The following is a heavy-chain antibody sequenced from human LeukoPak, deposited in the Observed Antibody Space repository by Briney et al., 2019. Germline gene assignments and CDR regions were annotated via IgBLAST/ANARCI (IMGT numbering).Heavy chain of an antibody. V-gene: IGHV3-23*01. CDR2: ISGSSTHI. CDR1: GFNFSIYT. J-gene: IGHJ6*02. Sequence: GGSLRLSCKTSGFNFSIYTMNWVRQAPGKGLEWVSSISGSSTHISYVDSVKGRFTISRDNSKNTLYLQMNSLRAEDTAVYYCAKDPNYYDSDGMDVWGQGTTVTVSS. CDR3: AKDPNYYDSDGMDV. D-gene: IGHD3-22*01.